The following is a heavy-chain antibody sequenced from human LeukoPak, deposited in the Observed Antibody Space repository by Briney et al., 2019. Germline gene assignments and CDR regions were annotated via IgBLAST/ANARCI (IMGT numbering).Heavy chain of an antibody. D-gene: IGHD1-1*01. V-gene: IGHV1-3*01. CDR2: INAGNGNT. CDR1: GYTFTSYA. Sequence: PGGSLRLSCAASGYTFTSYAMHWVRQAPGQRLEWMGWINAGNGNTKYSQKFQGRVTITRDTSASTAYMELSSLRSEDTAVYYCARHHDGPYYYYGMDVWSQGTTVTVSS. CDR3: ARHHDGPYYYYGMDV. J-gene: IGHJ6*02.